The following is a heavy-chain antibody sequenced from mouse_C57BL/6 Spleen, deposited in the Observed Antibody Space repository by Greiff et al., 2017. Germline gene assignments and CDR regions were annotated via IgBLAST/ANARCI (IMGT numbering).Heavy chain of an antibody. J-gene: IGHJ4*01. D-gene: IGHD2-4*01. CDR1: GFTFSDYY. CDR3: ARDRAYYDDDDAMDY. CDR2: INYDGSST. V-gene: IGHV5-16*01. Sequence: DVKLQESEGGLVQPGSSMKLSCTASGFTFSDYYMAWVRQVPEKGLEWVANINYDGSSTYYLDSLKSRFIISRDNAKNILYLQMSSLKSEDTATYYCARDRAYYDDDDAMDYWCQGTSVTVSS.